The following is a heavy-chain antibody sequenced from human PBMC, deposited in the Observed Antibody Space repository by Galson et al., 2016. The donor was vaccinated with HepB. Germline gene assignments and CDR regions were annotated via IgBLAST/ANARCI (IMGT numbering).Heavy chain of an antibody. J-gene: IGHJ4*02. CDR3: ARERPELRLGELDS. Sequence: SLRLSCAASGFTFRTYGMHWVRQAPGTGLEWVAVIWYDGSNEYYEDSVKGRFTISRGNSKNTLYLQMNSLRAEDTAVYYCARERPELRLGELDSWGQGTLVTVSS. V-gene: IGHV3-33*01. CDR2: IWYDGSNE. CDR1: GFTFRTYG. D-gene: IGHD3-16*01.